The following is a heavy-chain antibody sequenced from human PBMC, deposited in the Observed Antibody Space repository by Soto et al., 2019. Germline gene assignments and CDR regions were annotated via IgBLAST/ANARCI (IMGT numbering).Heavy chain of an antibody. J-gene: IGHJ4*02. CDR2: MNPDNGNT. CDR3: ALKGDHFEYPLGF. V-gene: IGHV1-8*01. Sequence: QVHLVQSGAEVEAPGASVKVSCKTSGYTFTTYDINWVRQATGQGLEWMGWMNPDNGNTGYAQQFEGRVTMTRDTSTTTAYMELSSLRSDDAGIYYCALKGDHFEYPLGFWGQGTLITVS. CDR1: GYTFTTYD. D-gene: IGHD6-6*01.